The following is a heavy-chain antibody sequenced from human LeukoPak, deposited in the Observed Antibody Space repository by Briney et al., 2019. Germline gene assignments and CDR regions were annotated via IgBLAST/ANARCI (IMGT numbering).Heavy chain of an antibody. CDR1: GFTFISYA. CDR2: ISGGGGSA. V-gene: IGHV3-23*01. CDR3: AKGGGYSYGEIDY. D-gene: IGHD5-18*01. Sequence: PGGSLRLSCTASGFTFISYAMSWVRQAPGKGLEWVSAISGGGGSAYYADSVKGRFTISRDNSKNTLYLQMNSLRAEDTAVYYCAKGGGYSYGEIDYWGQGTLVTVSS. J-gene: IGHJ4*02.